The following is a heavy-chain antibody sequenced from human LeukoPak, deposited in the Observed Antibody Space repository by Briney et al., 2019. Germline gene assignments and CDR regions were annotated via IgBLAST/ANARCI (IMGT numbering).Heavy chain of an antibody. CDR3: ASNHFRGYSYGLPYDAFDI. D-gene: IGHD5-18*01. Sequence: ASVKVSCKASGGTSSSYAISWVRQAPGQGLEWMGGIIPIFGTANYAQKFQGRVTITADESTSTAYMELSSLRSEDTAVYYCASNHFRGYSYGLPYDAFDIWGQGTMVTVSS. CDR2: IIPIFGTA. J-gene: IGHJ3*02. CDR1: GGTSSSYA. V-gene: IGHV1-69*13.